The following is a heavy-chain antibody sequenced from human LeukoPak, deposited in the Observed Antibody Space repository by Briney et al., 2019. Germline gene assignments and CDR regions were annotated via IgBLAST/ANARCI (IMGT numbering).Heavy chain of an antibody. D-gene: IGHD2-2*01. CDR1: GFTFSSYA. V-gene: IGHV3-23*01. CDR3: AKEPSVVPAAMRYYFDY. J-gene: IGHJ4*02. Sequence: GGSLRLSCAASGFTFSSYAMSWVRQAPGKGLEWVSAISGSGGSTYYADSVKGRFTISRDNSKSTLYLQMNSLRAEDTAVYYCAKEPSVVPAAMRYYFDYWGQGTLVTVSS. CDR2: ISGSGGST.